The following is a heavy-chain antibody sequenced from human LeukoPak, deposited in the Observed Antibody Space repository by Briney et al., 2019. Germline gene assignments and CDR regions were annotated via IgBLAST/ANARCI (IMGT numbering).Heavy chain of an antibody. D-gene: IGHD4-11*01. CDR1: GFTFSNFA. V-gene: IGHV3-30*04. CDR3: VRAQRMTTAAPYEFDY. J-gene: IGHJ4*02. CDR2: TSYDGLKN. Sequence: GGSLRLFWAASGFTFSNFAMYWVRQAPGKGLEWVAGTSYDGLKNSYADSVQGRFTVSRDNPKNTLYLQMNSLRPEDTAVYYCVRAQRMTTAAPYEFDYWGQGTLVTVSS.